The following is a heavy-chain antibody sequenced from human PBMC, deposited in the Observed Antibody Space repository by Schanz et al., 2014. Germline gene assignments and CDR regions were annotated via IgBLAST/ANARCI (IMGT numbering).Heavy chain of an antibody. CDR2: ISSRSSHI. CDR1: GFTFSSYA. J-gene: IGHJ5*02. V-gene: IGHV3-21*01. CDR3: ARGRVLES. Sequence: EVQLLESGGGLVQPGGSLRLSCAASGFTFSSYAMSWVRQAPGKGLEWVSSISSRSSHIYYADSVKGRFTVSRDNAKNSVYLQMNGLRVEDTAVYYCARGRVLESWGQGTLVTVSS. D-gene: IGHD1-1*01.